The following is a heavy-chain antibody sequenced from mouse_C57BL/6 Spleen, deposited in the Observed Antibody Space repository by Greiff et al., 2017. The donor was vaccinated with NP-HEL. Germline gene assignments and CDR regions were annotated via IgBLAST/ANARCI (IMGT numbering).Heavy chain of an antibody. J-gene: IGHJ2*01. V-gene: IGHV1-64*01. CDR2: IHPNSGST. CDR3: ARWETGRGYFDY. D-gene: IGHD4-1*01. CDR1: GYTFTSYW. Sequence: QVQLQQSGAELVKPGASVKLSCKASGYTFTSYWMHWVKQRPGQGLEWIGMIHPNSGSTNYNEKFKSKATLTVDKSSSTAYMQLSSLTSEDSAVYYCARWETGRGYFDYWVQGTTLTVSS.